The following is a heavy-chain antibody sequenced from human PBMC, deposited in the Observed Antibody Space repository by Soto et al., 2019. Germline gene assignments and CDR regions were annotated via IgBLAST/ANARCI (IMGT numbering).Heavy chain of an antibody. CDR2: ISSSSSYI. CDR3: ARDRAPYYDILTGYPNWFDP. Sequence: GGSLRLSCAASGFTFSSYSMNWVRQAPGKGLEWVSSISSSSSYIYYADSVKGRFTTSRDNAKNSLYLQMNSLRAEDTAVYYCARDRAPYYDILTGYPNWFDPWGQGTLVTVSS. D-gene: IGHD3-9*01. V-gene: IGHV3-21*01. CDR1: GFTFSSYS. J-gene: IGHJ5*02.